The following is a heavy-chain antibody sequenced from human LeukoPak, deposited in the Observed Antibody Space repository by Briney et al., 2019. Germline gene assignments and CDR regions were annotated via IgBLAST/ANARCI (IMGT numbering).Heavy chain of an antibody. D-gene: IGHD1-7*01. CDR3: ARDYWNYECWFDP. CDR1: GFTFRDYY. V-gene: IGHV3-11*01. Sequence: PGGSLRLSCAASGFTFRDYYMSWIRQAPGKALEWVSYISSSGSTIYYADSVKGRFTISRDNAKNSLYLQMNSLRAEDTAVYYCARDYWNYECWFDPWGQGTLVTDSS. CDR2: ISSSGSTI. J-gene: IGHJ5*02.